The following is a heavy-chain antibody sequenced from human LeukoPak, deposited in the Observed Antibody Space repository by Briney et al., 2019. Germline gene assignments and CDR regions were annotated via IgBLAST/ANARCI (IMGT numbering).Heavy chain of an antibody. V-gene: IGHV3-48*03. J-gene: IGHJ4*02. CDR2: ISSSGSTI. Sequence: GGSLRLSCAASGFTFSSYEMNWVRQAPGKGLEWVSYISSSGSTIYYADSVKGRFTISRDNAKNSLYLQMNSLRAEDTAVYYCARGGRVVVPAAPLDYWGQGTLVTVSS. CDR3: ARGGRVVVPAAPLDY. D-gene: IGHD2-2*01. CDR1: GFTFSSYE.